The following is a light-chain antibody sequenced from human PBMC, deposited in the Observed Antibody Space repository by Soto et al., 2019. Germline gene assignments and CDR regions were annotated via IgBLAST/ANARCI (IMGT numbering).Light chain of an antibody. V-gene: IGLV1-40*01. CDR1: SSNIGAGYD. CDR3: PSSENLLSGSDV. CDR2: GDS. J-gene: IGLJ1*01. Sequence: QSVLTQTPSVSGATGQRVTISCTGGSSNIGAGYDVNWYQQLPGKAPKLLSFGDSNRPAGVPDRFSGSKSVTSASLAITVLQAADEADYFCPSSENLLSGSDVFGTETNLTVL.